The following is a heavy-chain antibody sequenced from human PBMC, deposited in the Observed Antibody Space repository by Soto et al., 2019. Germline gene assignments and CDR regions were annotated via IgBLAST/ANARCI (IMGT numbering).Heavy chain of an antibody. CDR2: IYYSGST. J-gene: IGHJ6*02. D-gene: IGHD6-6*01. CDR3: ARHWLIAARYGMDV. V-gene: IGHV4-39*01. CDR1: GGSISSSSYY. Sequence: PSETLSLTCTVSGGSISSSSYYWGWIRQPPGKGLEWIGSIYYSGSTYYNPSLKSRVTISVDTSKNQLSLKLSSVTAADTAVYYCARHWLIAARYGMDVWGQGTTVTVSS.